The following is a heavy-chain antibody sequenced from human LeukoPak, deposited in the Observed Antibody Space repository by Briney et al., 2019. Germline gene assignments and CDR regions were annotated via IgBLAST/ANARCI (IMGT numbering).Heavy chain of an antibody. CDR2: IIPIFGTA. Sequence: SVKVSCKASGGTFSSYAISWVRQAPGQGLEWMGGIIPIFGTANYAQKFQGRVTITADESTSTAYMELSSLRSEDTAVYYCASEYKYDSSGANAFDIWGQGTMVTVSS. J-gene: IGHJ3*02. V-gene: IGHV1-69*01. D-gene: IGHD3-22*01. CDR3: ASEYKYDSSGANAFDI. CDR1: GGTFSSYA.